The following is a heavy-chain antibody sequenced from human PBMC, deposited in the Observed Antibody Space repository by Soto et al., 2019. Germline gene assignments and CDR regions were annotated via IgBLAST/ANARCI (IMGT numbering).Heavy chain of an antibody. CDR2: LSYNGGT. CDR3: ARRGDFSRGGGFDY. J-gene: IGHJ4*02. V-gene: IGHV4-39*01. CDR1: GASISGNHYF. Sequence: SETLSLTCTVSGASISGNHYFWDWIRQPPGEGLEWIGSLSYNGGTDYNPSLKSRVSISGHSSTNQFSLSLRLTSSAAADTAVYYCARRGDFSRGGGFDYWGQGTLVTVSS. D-gene: IGHD6-25*01.